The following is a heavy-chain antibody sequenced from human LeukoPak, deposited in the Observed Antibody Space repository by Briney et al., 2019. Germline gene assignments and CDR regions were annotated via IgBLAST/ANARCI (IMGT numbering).Heavy chain of an antibody. CDR3: ARYDSSGSYFDY. Sequence: SVKVSCKASGGTFSSYAISWVRQAPGQGLEWMGRIIPIFGTANYAQKFQGRVTITADKSTSTAYMELSSLRPEDTAVYYCARYDSSGSYFDYWGQGTLVTVSS. J-gene: IGHJ4*02. CDR1: GGTFSSYA. CDR2: IIPIFGTA. V-gene: IGHV1-69*06. D-gene: IGHD3-22*01.